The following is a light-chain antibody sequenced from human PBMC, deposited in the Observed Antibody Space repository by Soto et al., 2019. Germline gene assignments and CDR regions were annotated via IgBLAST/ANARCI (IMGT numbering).Light chain of an antibody. CDR1: QSINCN. J-gene: IGKJ2*01. V-gene: IGKV3-15*01. Sequence: ETVMTQSPATLSVSPGERVTLSCRASQSINCNLAGYQQRPGQAPRVLIYDASTRATAVPARFIGSGYGTEFTLTISSLQSEDFAVYYCQQYNNWPPYYTFGQGTKLEIK. CDR3: QQYNNWPPYYT. CDR2: DAS.